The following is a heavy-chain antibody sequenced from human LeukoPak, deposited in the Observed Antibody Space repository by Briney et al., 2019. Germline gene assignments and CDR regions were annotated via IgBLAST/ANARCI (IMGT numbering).Heavy chain of an antibody. J-gene: IGHJ4*02. D-gene: IGHD1-1*01. V-gene: IGHV3-23*01. Sequence: GGSLRLSCAASGFTFSSYAMSWVRQAPRKGLEWVSAISGSGGSTYYADSVKGRFTISRDNSKNTLYLQMNSLRAEDTAVYYCAKDEIEDLEYKYLDGYWGQGTLVTVSS. CDR3: AKDEIEDLEYKYLDGY. CDR1: GFTFSSYA. CDR2: ISGSGGST.